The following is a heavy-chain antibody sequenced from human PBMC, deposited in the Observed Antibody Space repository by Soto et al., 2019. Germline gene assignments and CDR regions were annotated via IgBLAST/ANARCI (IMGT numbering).Heavy chain of an antibody. CDR3: ASRGIAAAGRNY. Sequence: PWGSLRISCASSGFPFSIYGMPWVRQAPGKGLEWVAVISYDGSNKYYADSVKGRFTISRDNSKNTLYRQMNSLRAEDTAVYYCASRGIAAAGRNYWGQGTLVTLSS. CDR2: ISYDGSNK. D-gene: IGHD6-13*01. V-gene: IGHV3-30-3*01. J-gene: IGHJ4*02. CDR1: GFPFSIYG.